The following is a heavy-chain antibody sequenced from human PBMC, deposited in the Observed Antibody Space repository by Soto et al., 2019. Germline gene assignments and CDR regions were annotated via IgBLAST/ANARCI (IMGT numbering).Heavy chain of an antibody. CDR2: ISYSGNTI. Sequence: GGSLRLSCVASGFIFSSYEMNWVRQAPGKGLEWISYISYSGNTIYYAGSVKGRFTISRDNAKNSLYLQMNSLRAEDTAVYYCARVSPYSGYDSNYWGQGTLVTVSS. V-gene: IGHV3-48*03. J-gene: IGHJ4*02. CDR3: ARVSPYSGYDSNY. D-gene: IGHD5-12*01. CDR1: GFIFSSYE.